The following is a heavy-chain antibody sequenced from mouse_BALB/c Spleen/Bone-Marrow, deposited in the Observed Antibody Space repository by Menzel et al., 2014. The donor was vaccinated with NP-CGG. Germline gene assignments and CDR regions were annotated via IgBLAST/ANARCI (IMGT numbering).Heavy chain of an antibody. Sequence: EVKLMESGGGLVQPGGSRKLSCAASGFTFSSFGMHWVRQAPEKGLEWVAYISSGSSTIFYADTVKGRFTVSRDNPKNTLFLQMTSLRSVDTAMYYCTRGGNWDDFDYWGQGTTLTVSS. V-gene: IGHV5-17*02. CDR3: TRGGNWDDFDY. CDR2: ISSGSSTI. D-gene: IGHD4-1*01. CDR1: GFTFSSFG. J-gene: IGHJ2*01.